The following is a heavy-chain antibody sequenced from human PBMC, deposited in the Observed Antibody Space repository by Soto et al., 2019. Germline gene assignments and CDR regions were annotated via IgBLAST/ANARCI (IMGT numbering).Heavy chain of an antibody. D-gene: IGHD3-10*01. CDR3: ARGGSYYNLDYYYYYGMDV. J-gene: IGHJ6*02. CDR2: IIPIFGTA. V-gene: IGHV1-69*13. Sequence: ASVKVSCKASGGTFSSYAISWVRQAPGQGLEWMGGIIPIFGTANYAQKFQGRVTITADESTSTAYMELSSLRSEDTAVYYCARGGSYYNLDYYYYYGMDVWGQGTTVTVSS. CDR1: GGTFSSYA.